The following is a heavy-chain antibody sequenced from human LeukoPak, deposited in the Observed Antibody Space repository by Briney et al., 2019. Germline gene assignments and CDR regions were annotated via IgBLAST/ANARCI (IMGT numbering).Heavy chain of an antibody. Sequence: GGPLRLSCAVSGLTFSSYAMSWVRQAPGKGLEWVSLISGSVGSTYHADSVKGRSTISRVNSKNTLYLQMNSLRVENTAVYYCAKDRGIGSSWYSGGFDIWGQGTMVTVSS. J-gene: IGHJ3*02. CDR2: ISGSVGST. CDR1: GLTFSSYA. V-gene: IGHV3-23*01. CDR3: AKDRGIGSSWYSGGFDI. D-gene: IGHD6-13*01.